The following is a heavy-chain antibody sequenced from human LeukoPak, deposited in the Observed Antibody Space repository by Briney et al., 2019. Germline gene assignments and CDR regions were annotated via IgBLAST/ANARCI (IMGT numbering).Heavy chain of an antibody. D-gene: IGHD6-19*01. CDR3: ASYSSGWYQPDY. Sequence: PSETLSLTCSVSSDFISSYYWSWIRQPAGKGLEWIGRIYTSGNTNYNPSLRSRVTMSVDTSKNQFSLKLSSVTAADTAVYYCASYSSGWYQPDYWGQGTLVTVSS. J-gene: IGHJ4*02. CDR2: IYTSGNT. CDR1: SDFISSYY. V-gene: IGHV4-4*07.